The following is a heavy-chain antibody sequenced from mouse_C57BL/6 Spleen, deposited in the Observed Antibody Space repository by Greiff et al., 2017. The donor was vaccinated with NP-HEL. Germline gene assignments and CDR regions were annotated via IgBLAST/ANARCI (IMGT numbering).Heavy chain of an antibody. CDR1: GFTFSDYY. CDR3: ARLTGTDAMDY. D-gene: IGHD4-1*01. Sequence: EVMLVESEGGLVQPGSSMKLSCTASGFTFSDYYMAWVRQVPEKGLEWVANINFDGSSTYYLDSLKSRFIISRDNAKNILYLQMSSMKSEDTATEYCARLTGTDAMDYWGQGTSVTVSS. V-gene: IGHV5-16*01. CDR2: INFDGSST. J-gene: IGHJ4*01.